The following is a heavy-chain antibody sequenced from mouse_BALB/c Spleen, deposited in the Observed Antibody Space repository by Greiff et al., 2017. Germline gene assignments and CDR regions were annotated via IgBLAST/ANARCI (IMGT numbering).Heavy chain of an antibody. Sequence: QVQLKQSGAELVKPGASVKLSCKASGYTFTSYYMYWVKQRPGQGLEWIGEINPSNGGTNFNEKFKSKATLTVDKSSSTAYMQLSSLTSEDSAVYYCTRRDYYGSSSFDYWGQGTTLTVSS. CDR3: TRRDYYGSSSFDY. CDR2: INPSNGGT. J-gene: IGHJ2*01. CDR1: GYTFTSYY. D-gene: IGHD1-1*01. V-gene: IGHV1S81*02.